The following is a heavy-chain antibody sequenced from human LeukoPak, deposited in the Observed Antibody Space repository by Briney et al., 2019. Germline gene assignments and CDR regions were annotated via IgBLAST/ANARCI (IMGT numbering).Heavy chain of an antibody. CDR1: GFTPTSYT. CDR2: ISGSGGRT. CDR3: AKDTTARKEFDY. Sequence: GGSPRLSCAASGFTPTSYTMSWVRPAPGKGREWVSGISGSGGRTYYADSVKGRFTSSRDNSKNTQYLQMNSPRAEDTAVYYCAKDTTARKEFDYWGQGTLVTVSS. J-gene: IGHJ4*02. D-gene: IGHD1-1*01. V-gene: IGHV3-23*01.